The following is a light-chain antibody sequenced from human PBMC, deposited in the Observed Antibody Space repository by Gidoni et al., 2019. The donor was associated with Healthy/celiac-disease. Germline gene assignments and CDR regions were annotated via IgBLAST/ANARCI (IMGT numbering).Light chain of an antibody. V-gene: IGKV4-1*01. CDR1: QSVLYSSNNKNY. Sequence: DIVMTQSPDSLAVSLGERATINCKSSQSVLYSSNNKNYLAWYQQKPGQPPKLLIYWASTRESGVPDRVSGSGSGTDFTLTISSLQAEDVAVYYCQQYYSTPFTFGPXTKVDIK. J-gene: IGKJ3*01. CDR2: WAS. CDR3: QQYYSTPFT.